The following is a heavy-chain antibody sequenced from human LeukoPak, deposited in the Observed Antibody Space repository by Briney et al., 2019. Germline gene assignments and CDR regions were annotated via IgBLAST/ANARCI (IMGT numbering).Heavy chain of an antibody. V-gene: IGHV1-2*02. CDR3: ARETPSRFYSSGGTGAFDI. Sequence: GASVTVSFKASGYTFTVYYMHWVRQAPGQGLEWMGWINPNSGGSNYAQKFQGRGTITRDTSISTAYMELSRLRSDDTAVYYCARETPSRFYSSGGTGAFDIWGQGTMVTVSS. CDR1: GYTFTVYY. D-gene: IGHD6-19*01. J-gene: IGHJ3*02. CDR2: INPNSGGS.